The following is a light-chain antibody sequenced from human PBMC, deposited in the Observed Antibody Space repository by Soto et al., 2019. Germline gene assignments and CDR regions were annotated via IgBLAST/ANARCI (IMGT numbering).Light chain of an antibody. V-gene: IGKV3-15*01. Sequence: EIVMTQSPATLSVSPGGRATLSCRASQSISDTLAWYQQKPGQAPRLLIHGASTRAPGFPARFSGSGSGTDFTLTISSLQSEDFAVYYCQQYDNWPGTFGQGTKVEIK. CDR2: GAS. J-gene: IGKJ1*01. CDR1: QSISDT. CDR3: QQYDNWPGT.